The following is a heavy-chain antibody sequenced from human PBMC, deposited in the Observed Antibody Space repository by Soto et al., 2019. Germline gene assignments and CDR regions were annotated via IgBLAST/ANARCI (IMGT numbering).Heavy chain of an antibody. CDR1: GGSISSGGYY. J-gene: IGHJ6*02. CDR3: ARDSDYDSSGYLSYYGMDV. Sequence: QVQLQESGPGLVKPSQTLSLTCTVSGGSISSGGYYWSWIRQHPGKGLEWIGYIYYSGSTYYNPSLKSRVTISVDTSKNQFSLKLSSVTAADTAVYYCARDSDYDSSGYLSYYGMDVWGQGTTVTVSS. CDR2: IYYSGST. D-gene: IGHD3-22*01. V-gene: IGHV4-31*03.